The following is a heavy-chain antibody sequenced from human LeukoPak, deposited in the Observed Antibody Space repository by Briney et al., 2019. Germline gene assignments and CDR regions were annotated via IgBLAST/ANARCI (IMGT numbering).Heavy chain of an antibody. J-gene: IGHJ4*02. CDR1: SGSITGYY. D-gene: IGHD6-13*01. CDR2: IYYSGST. V-gene: IGHV4-59*08. Sequence: PSETLSLTCTVSSGSITGYYWNWIRQPPGKGLEWIGYIYYSGSTNYNPSLKSRVTISVDTSKNQFSLKLSSVTAADTAVYYCARGRIAAAEPLYFDYWGQGTLVTVSS. CDR3: ARGRIAAAEPLYFDY.